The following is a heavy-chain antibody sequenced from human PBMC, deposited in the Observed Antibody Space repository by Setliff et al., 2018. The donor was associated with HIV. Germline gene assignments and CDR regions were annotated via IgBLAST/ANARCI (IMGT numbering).Heavy chain of an antibody. CDR1: GVSISSYY. D-gene: IGHD5-12*01. J-gene: IGHJ4*02. CDR3: ARSCPSIGYMTDC. Sequence: SETLSLTCSVSGVSISSYYWSWIRHSPGKGLEWIGIIFPGGATNYNPSLTSRVTISVDTSKNHLFLKLTSVTTADTDVYFCARSCPSIGYMTDCWGQGAPVTVAS. CDR2: IFPGGAT. V-gene: IGHV4-59*01.